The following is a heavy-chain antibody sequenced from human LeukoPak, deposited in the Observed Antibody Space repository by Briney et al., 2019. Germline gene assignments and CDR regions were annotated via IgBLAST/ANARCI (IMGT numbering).Heavy chain of an antibody. D-gene: IGHD2-15*01. CDR2: INHSGST. CDR3: ARHYTYCSSGSCYPQEFDY. Sequence: KPSETLSLTCTVYGGSFSGYYWSWNRQPPGMGLEWIGEINHSGSTNYNLSLKSQVTISVGTSKNQFSLKPSSVTAADTAVYYCARHYTYCSSGSCYPQEFDYWGQGTLITVSS. J-gene: IGHJ4*02. V-gene: IGHV4-34*01. CDR1: GGSFSGYY.